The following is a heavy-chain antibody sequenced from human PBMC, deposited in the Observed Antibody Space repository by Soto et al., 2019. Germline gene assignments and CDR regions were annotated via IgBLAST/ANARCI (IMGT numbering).Heavy chain of an antibody. CDR1: GYTFTSYG. CDR3: ATRSPAFDF. Sequence: QVQLVQSGPEVKNPGASVKVSCKTSGYTFTSYGISWVRQAPGQGLEWMGWISTNKGDTNYAQKFQGRGTMTTDTTKSTGYLELRSLRSDDTAIYYCATRSPAFDFWGQGTLVTVS. V-gene: IGHV1-18*04. J-gene: IGHJ4*02. CDR2: ISTNKGDT.